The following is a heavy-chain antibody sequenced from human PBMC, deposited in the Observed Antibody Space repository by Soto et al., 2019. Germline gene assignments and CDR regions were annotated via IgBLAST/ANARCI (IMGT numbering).Heavy chain of an antibody. CDR1: GFAFSNCA. V-gene: IGHV3-23*01. Sequence: PGGSLRLSCTASGFAFSNCAMSWVRQAPGKGLEWVSTISGGSSVTYYGDSVKGLFTISRDNAKKTLFLQLNRLSAEDTATYYCAKVLSKNYYYPFDFWGQGTQVTVSS. CDR2: ISGGSSVT. D-gene: IGHD3-10*01. CDR3: AKVLSKNYYYPFDF. J-gene: IGHJ4*02.